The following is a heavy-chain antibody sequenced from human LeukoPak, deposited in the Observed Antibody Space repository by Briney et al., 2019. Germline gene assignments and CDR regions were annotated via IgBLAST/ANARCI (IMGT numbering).Heavy chain of an antibody. V-gene: IGHV1-69*05. CDR1: GGTFSSYA. J-gene: IGHJ6*03. CDR3: ARSKSGYTYYYYMDV. CDR2: IIPIFGTA. Sequence: ASVKVSCKASGGTFSSYAISWVRQASGQGLEWMGGIIPIFGTANYAQKFQGRVTITTDESTSTAYMELSSLRSEDTAVYYCARSKSGYTYYYYMDVWGKGTTVTVSS. D-gene: IGHD3-3*01.